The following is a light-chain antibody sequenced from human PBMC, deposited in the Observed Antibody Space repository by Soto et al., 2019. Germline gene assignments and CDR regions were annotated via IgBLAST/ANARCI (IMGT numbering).Light chain of an antibody. CDR2: GAS. CDR3: QQYGTSPGT. V-gene: IGKV3-20*01. J-gene: IGKJ2*02. Sequence: EIVLTQSPGTLSLSPGDRATLSCRASQSVRSNFLAWYQQKPGQAPKLLISGASSRATGIPDRFSGSGSGTDFTLTISRLEPEDFALYSCQQYGTSPGTLGQGTKLEI. CDR1: QSVRSNF.